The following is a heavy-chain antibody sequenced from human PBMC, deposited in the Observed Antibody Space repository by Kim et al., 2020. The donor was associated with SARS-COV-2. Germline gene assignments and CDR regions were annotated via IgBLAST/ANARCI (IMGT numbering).Heavy chain of an antibody. V-gene: IGHV4-39*01. CDR1: GASISTYGFY. J-gene: IGHJ4*02. D-gene: IGHD3-10*01. CDR3: ASLDSSGSGTYSV. Sequence: SETLSLTCTVSGASISTYGFYWGWIRQPPGKGLEWFGTIYYNGNTQYNQYNPSLKGRVTTSADTSNNQFFLRLTSVTAADAAVYYCASLDSSGSGTYSVWGQGTLVTVSS. CDR2: IYYNGNTQYN.